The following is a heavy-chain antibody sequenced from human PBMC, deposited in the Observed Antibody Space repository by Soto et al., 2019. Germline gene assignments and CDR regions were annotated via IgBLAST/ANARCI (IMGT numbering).Heavy chain of an antibody. CDR2: IWYDGSNK. D-gene: IGHD1-26*01. V-gene: IGHV3-33*01. CDR3: ARGWVGATPDAFDI. Sequence: QVQLVESGGGVVQPGRSLRLSCAASGFTFSSYGMHWVRQAPGKGLEWVAVIWYDGSNKYYPDSVKGRFTISRDNSKNTLYLQMNSLRAEDTAVYYCARGWVGATPDAFDIWGQGTMVTVSS. J-gene: IGHJ3*02. CDR1: GFTFSSYG.